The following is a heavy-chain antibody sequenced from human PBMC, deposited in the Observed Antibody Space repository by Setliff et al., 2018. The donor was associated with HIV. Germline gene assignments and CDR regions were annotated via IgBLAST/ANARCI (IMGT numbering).Heavy chain of an antibody. CDR2: IYNSGST. D-gene: IGHD4-17*01. V-gene: IGHV4-38-2*02. J-gene: IGHJ4*02. CDR3: ARDEIDGDYHGREARSDY. Sequence: SETLSLTCAVSGYSISSGYFWGWIRQPPGKGLEWIGSIYNSGSTHYNPSLESRVTVSVDTSKNQFSLKLSSVTAADTAVYYCARDEIDGDYHGREARSDYWGQGTLVTVSS. CDR1: GYSISSGYF.